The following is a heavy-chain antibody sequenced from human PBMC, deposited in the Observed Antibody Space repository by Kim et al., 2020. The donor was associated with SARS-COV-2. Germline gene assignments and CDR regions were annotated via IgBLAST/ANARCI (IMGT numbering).Heavy chain of an antibody. CDR1: GGSISSYY. Sequence: SETLSLTCTVSGGSISSYYWSWIRQPPGKGLEWIGYIYYSGSTNYNPSLKSRVTISVDTSKNQFSLKLSSVTAADTAVYYCARMGPNYYGSGSYYNPLDYWGQGTLVTVSS. CDR3: ARMGPNYYGSGSYYNPLDY. J-gene: IGHJ4*02. V-gene: IGHV4-59*08. D-gene: IGHD3-10*01. CDR2: IYYSGST.